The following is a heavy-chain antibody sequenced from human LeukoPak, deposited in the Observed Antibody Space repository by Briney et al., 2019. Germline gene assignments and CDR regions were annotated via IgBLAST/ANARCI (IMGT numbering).Heavy chain of an antibody. CDR1: GYTFTGYY. CDR3: ARGITIFGVVTTYFDY. Sequence: ASVKVSCKASGYTFTGYYMHWVRQAPGQGLEWMGWISAYNGNTNYVQKLQGRVTMTTDTSTSTAYMELRSLRSDDTAVYYCARGITIFGVVTTYFDYWGQGTLVTVSS. CDR2: ISAYNGNT. J-gene: IGHJ4*02. V-gene: IGHV1-18*04. D-gene: IGHD3-3*01.